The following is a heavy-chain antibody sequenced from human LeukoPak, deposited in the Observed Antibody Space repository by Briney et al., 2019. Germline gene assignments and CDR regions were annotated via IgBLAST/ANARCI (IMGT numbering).Heavy chain of an antibody. CDR3: ARNLGRAAIPYYYYGMDV. CDR1: GGTFSSYA. D-gene: IGHD2-2*01. J-gene: IGHJ6*02. Sequence: PVASVKVSCKASGGTFSSYAISWVRQAPGQGLEWMGGIIPIFGTANYAQKFQGRVTITADESTSTAYMELSSLRSEDTAVYYCARNLGRAAIPYYYYGMDVWGQGPRSPSP. CDR2: IIPIFGTA. V-gene: IGHV1-69*13.